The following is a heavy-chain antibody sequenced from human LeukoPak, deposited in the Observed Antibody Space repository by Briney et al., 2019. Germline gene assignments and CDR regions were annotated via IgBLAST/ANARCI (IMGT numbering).Heavy chain of an antibody. CDR2: IIPIFGTA. CDR3: ARDGSATPTGAFDI. V-gene: IGHV1-69*05. D-gene: IGHD1-1*01. CDR1: GGTFSSYA. J-gene: IGHJ3*02. Sequence: GASVKVSCKASGGTFSSYAISWVRQAPGQGLEWMGGIIPIFGTANYAQKFQGRVTITTDESTSTAYMELSSLRSEDTAVYYCARDGSATPTGAFDIWGQGTMVTVSS.